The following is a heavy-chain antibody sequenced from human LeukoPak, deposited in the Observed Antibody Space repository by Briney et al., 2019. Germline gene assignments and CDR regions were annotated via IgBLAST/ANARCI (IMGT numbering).Heavy chain of an antibody. J-gene: IGHJ5*01. D-gene: IGHD3-10*01. V-gene: IGHV3-7*05. CDR3: TSVYGSGSYFGS. CDR2: IKQDGSEK. CDR1: GFTVSSAH. Sequence: PGGSLRLSCVASGFTVSSAHMNWVRQAPGKGLEWGSNIKQDGSEKYYVDSVRGRFTISRDNAKNSLYLQMNSLRAEDTAVYYCTSVYGSGSYFGSWGQGTLVTVSS.